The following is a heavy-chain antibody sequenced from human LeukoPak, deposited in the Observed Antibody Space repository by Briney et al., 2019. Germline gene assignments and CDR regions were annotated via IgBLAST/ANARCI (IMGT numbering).Heavy chain of an antibody. D-gene: IGHD2-2*01. V-gene: IGHV3-7*01. J-gene: IGHJ4*03. CDR1: GFTFSSYG. Sequence: GGSLRLSCAASGFTFSSYGMNWVRQPPGKGLQWVANIKQNGSAKNYLDSKTIRFNISRNKPKNPLNMQRDALRAGDTAIYYWGKEGVPVARDYLGDGALVTVSS. CDR3: GKEGVPVARDY. CDR2: IKQNGSAK.